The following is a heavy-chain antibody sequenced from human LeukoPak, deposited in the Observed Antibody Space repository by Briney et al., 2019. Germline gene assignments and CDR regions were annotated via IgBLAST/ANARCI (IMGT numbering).Heavy chain of an antibody. D-gene: IGHD4-17*01. Sequence: PSETLSLTCTVSGGSISSHYWSWIRQPPGRGLEWIGYIYSSGTTNYNPSLKSRVTISVDTSKNQFSLKLNSVTAADTAVYYCARASFGDYSAEYFHDWGQGTLVTVSS. J-gene: IGHJ1*01. CDR2: IYSSGTT. V-gene: IGHV4-59*11. CDR1: GGSISSHY. CDR3: ARASFGDYSAEYFHD.